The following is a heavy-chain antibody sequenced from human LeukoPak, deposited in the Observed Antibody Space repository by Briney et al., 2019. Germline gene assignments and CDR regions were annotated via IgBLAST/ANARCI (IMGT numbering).Heavy chain of an antibody. D-gene: IGHD3-10*01. CDR3: AKGYYYADDY. V-gene: IGHV3-30*18. CDR1: GFTFSSYG. Sequence: PGGSLRLSCAASGFTFSSYGMHWVRQAPGKGLEWVAVISYDGSNKYYADSVKGRFTIPRDNSKNTLYLQMNSLRAEDTAVYYCAKGYYYADDYWGQGTLVSVSS. J-gene: IGHJ4*02. CDR2: ISYDGSNK.